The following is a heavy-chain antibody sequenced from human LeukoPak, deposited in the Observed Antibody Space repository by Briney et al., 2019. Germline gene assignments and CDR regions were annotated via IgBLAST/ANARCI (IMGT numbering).Heavy chain of an antibody. V-gene: IGHV3-48*04. J-gene: IGHJ4*02. D-gene: IGHD6-13*01. CDR1: GFTFSSYW. CDR2: ISSGGSRI. CDR3: ARVGQQLVSDHFDH. Sequence: RPGGSLRLSCAASGFTFSSYWMSWVRQAPGKGLEWIAYISSGGSRIGYADSVKGRFTVSRDNAKKSLYLQMNSLRTEDTAIYYCARVGQQLVSDHFDHWGQGTLVTVSS.